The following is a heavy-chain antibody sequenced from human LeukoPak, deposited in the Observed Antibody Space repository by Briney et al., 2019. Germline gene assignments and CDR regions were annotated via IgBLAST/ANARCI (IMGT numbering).Heavy chain of an antibody. CDR1: GYTFTSYA. V-gene: IGHV1-8*02. CDR2: MNPNSGNT. J-gene: IGHJ5*02. D-gene: IGHD3-10*01. Sequence: ASVKVSCKASGYTFTSYAMNWVRQAPGQGLEWMGWMNPNSGNTGYAQKFQGRVTMTRNTSISTAYMELSSLRSEDTAVYYCARGYRGSYHPAWGQGTRVTVSS. CDR3: ARGYRGSYHPA.